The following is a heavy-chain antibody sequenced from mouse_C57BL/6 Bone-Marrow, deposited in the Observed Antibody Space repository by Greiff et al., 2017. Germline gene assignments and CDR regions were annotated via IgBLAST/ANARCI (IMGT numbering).Heavy chain of an antibody. V-gene: IGHV1-55*01. D-gene: IGHD4-1*01. CDR1: GYTFTSYW. CDR3: ARQDIANGDGFAY. CDR2: IYPGSGST. J-gene: IGHJ3*01. Sequence: QVQLQQPGAELVKPGASVKMSCKASGYTFTSYWITWVKQRPGQGLEWIGDIYPGSGSTNYNEKFKSKATLTVDTSSSTAYMQLSSLTSEDSAVYYCARQDIANGDGFAYWGQGTLVTVSA.